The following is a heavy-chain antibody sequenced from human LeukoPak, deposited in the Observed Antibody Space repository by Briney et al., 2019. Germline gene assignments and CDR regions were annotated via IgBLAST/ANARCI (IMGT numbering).Heavy chain of an antibody. V-gene: IGHV3-23*01. CDR3: SKCGVSSGDY. CDR2: ISGSGSST. J-gene: IGHJ4*02. CDR1: GFTFSSYA. Sequence: RGSLRLSCAASGFTFSSYAMSWVRQAPGKGLEWVSAISGSGSSTYYADSVKGRFTISRDNSKNTLYLQMNSLRAEDTAVYYCSKCGVSSGDYWGQGTLVTVSS. D-gene: IGHD6-25*01.